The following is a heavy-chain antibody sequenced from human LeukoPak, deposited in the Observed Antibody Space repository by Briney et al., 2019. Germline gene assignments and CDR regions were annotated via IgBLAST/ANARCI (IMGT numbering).Heavy chain of an antibody. J-gene: IGHJ4*02. V-gene: IGHV4-38-2*02. D-gene: IGHD3-22*01. Sequence: PSETLSLTCTVSGYSISSGYYGGWIRQPPGKGLEWIGSIYHSGSTYYNPSLKSRVTISVDTSKNQFSLKLSSVTAADTAVYYCARVSVSSGFDYWGQGTLVTVSS. CDR2: IYHSGST. CDR1: GYSISSGYY. CDR3: ARVSVSSGFDY.